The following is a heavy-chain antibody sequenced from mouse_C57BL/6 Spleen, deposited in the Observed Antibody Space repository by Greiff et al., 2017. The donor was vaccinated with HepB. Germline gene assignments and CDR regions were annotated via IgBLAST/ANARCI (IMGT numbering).Heavy chain of an antibody. Sequence: EVQLVESGGGLVKPGGSLKLSCAVSGFTFSSYAMSWVRQTPEKRLEWVATISDGGSYTYYPDNVKGRFTISRDNAKNNLYLQMSHLKSEDTAMYYCAREGSSGYSFAYWGQGTLVTVSA. V-gene: IGHV5-4*01. CDR3: AREGSSGYSFAY. CDR1: GFTFSSYA. D-gene: IGHD3-2*02. CDR2: ISDGGSYT. J-gene: IGHJ3*01.